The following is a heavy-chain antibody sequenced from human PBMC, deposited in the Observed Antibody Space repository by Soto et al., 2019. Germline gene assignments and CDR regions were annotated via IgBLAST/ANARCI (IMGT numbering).Heavy chain of an antibody. V-gene: IGHV3-23*01. CDR1: GFICSSFD. J-gene: IGHJ3*02. Sequence: GGSLRLSCAASGFICSSFDMSWVRQAPGKGLEWVSTILVDGRTFYVDSVKGRFTISRDSSQNTVYLQMNSLTAGDTALYYCAKATATGGGAFDICGQGTMVTVSS. CDR2: ILVDGRT. CDR3: AKATATGGGAFDI. D-gene: IGHD2-8*02.